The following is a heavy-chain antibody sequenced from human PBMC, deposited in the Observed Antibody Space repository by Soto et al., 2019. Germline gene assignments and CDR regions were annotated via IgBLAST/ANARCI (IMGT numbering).Heavy chain of an antibody. CDR1: GFTFSSYA. Sequence: QVQLVESGGGVVQPGRSLRLSCAASGFTFSSYAMHWVRQAPGKGLEWVAVISYDGSNKYYADSVKGRFTISRDNSKNTLYLQMNGLRAEDTAVYYCARDGGAVAVAGTGIDYWGQGTLVTVSS. CDR3: ARDGGAVAVAGTGIDY. CDR2: ISYDGSNK. V-gene: IGHV3-30-3*01. D-gene: IGHD6-19*01. J-gene: IGHJ4*02.